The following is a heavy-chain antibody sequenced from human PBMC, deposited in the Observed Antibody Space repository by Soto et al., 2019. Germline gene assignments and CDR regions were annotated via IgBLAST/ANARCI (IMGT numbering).Heavy chain of an antibody. CDR1: GFTLCRYA. CDR3: AKEGPPAFDY. CDR2: ISGSGGST. V-gene: IGHV3-23*01. J-gene: IGHJ4*02. Sequence: GGAPRLSLGGSGFTLCRYALSWVRQAPGKGLEWVSAISGSGGSTYYADSVKGRFTISRDNSKNTLYLQMNSLRAEDTAVYYCAKEGPPAFDYWGQGTLVTVSS.